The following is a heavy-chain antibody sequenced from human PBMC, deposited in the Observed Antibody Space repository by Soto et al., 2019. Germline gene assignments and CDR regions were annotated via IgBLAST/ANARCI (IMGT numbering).Heavy chain of an antibody. J-gene: IGHJ6*02. Sequence: GASVKVSCKASGGTFSSYAISWVRQAPGQGLEWMGGIIPIFGTANYAQKFQGRVTITADKSTSTAYMELSSLRSEDTAVYYCARPSLGCSSGWYSGMDVWGQGTTVTVSS. CDR2: IIPIFGTA. D-gene: IGHD6-19*01. CDR3: ARPSLGCSSGWYSGMDV. V-gene: IGHV1-69*06. CDR1: GGTFSSYA.